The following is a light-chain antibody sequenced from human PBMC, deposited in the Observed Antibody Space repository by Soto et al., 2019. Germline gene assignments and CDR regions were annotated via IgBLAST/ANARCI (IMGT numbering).Light chain of an antibody. CDR1: SSDVGAYNY. Sequence: QSALTQPASVSGSPGQSITISCTGTSSDVGAYNYVSWYQQHPGKAPKVMIFEVSHRPSGVPDRFSGSKSGNTASLTVSGLQAEDEADYYCSSYAGSNNYVFGTGTKLTVL. CDR3: SSYAGSNNYV. J-gene: IGLJ1*01. CDR2: EVS. V-gene: IGLV2-8*01.